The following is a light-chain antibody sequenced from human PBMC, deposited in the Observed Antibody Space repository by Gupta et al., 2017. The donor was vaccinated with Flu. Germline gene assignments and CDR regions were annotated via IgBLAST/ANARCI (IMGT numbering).Light chain of an antibody. Sequence: SNSDHWYKKIPGQAPVLVVFDDTYRPAGIPERISGSKSGNTATLTINRVEVGDEADYFCPVGDTTTGCSEVFGPWAQVTV. V-gene: IGLV3-21*02. CDR1: SNS. CDR2: DDT. J-gene: IGLJ1*01. CDR3: PVGDTTTGCSEV.